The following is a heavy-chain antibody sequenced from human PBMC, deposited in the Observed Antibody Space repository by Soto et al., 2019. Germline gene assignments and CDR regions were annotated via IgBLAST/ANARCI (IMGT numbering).Heavy chain of an antibody. CDR3: STPLLLRGGGFED. V-gene: IGHV3-15*01. J-gene: IGHJ4*02. D-gene: IGHD3-10*01. Sequence: EVRLVESGGGLEKPGGTLRLSCAASGFTFNNAWMTWVRQAPGKGLEWVGRIKSKSDGGTPDYAPPVKGRFTISRDDSKNMLYLQMNSLKTDDTAVYYCSTPLLLRGGGFEDWGQGTLVTVSS. CDR1: GFTFNNAW. CDR2: IKSKSDGGTP.